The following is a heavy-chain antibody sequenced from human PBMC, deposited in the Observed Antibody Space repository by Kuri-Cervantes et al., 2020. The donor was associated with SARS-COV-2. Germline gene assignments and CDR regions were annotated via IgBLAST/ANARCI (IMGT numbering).Heavy chain of an antibody. D-gene: IGHD3-10*01. CDR1: GGSLSDYS. Sequence: LRLSCAVYGGSLSDYSWSWIRQPPGKGLEWIGEITHRGSSSYNPPLKSRVTISVDTSKNQFSLKLSSVTAADTAVYYCARARSAFGESKGDYYYYMDVWGKGTTVTVSS. CDR2: ITHRGSS. V-gene: IGHV4-34*09. J-gene: IGHJ6*03. CDR3: ARARSAFGESKGDYYYYMDV.